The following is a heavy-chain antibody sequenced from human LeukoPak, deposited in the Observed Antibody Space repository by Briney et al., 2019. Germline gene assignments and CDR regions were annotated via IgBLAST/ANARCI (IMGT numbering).Heavy chain of an antibody. J-gene: IGHJ5*02. CDR1: GFTFNNYW. CDR3: ARDLGQYYGTSDNWFDP. Sequence: PGGSLRLSCAASGFTFNNYWMHWVRQAPGKGLVWVSRINSDGINTSYADSVKGRFTISRDNAKNTLNLQMNSLRAEDTAVYYCARDLGQYYGTSDNWFDPWGQGTLVTVSS. CDR2: INSDGINT. V-gene: IGHV3-74*01. D-gene: IGHD3-10*01.